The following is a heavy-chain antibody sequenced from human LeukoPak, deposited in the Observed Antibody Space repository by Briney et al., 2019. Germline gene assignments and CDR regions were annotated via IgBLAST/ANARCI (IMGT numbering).Heavy chain of an antibody. CDR2: IWFDGSSK. J-gene: IGHJ4*02. V-gene: IGHV3-33*01. CDR1: GFTFSSYG. D-gene: IGHD6-13*01. Sequence: HPGRSLRLSCAASGFTFSSYGMHWVCQAPGKGLEWVAVIWFDGSSKYYADSVKDRFTISRDNSKNTLYLQMNSLRAEDTAVYFCARDRDDRSNWSSAGYWGQGTLVTVSS. CDR3: ARDRDDRSNWSSAGY.